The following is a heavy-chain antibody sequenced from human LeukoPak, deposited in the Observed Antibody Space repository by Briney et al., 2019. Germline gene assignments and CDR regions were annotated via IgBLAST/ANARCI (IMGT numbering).Heavy chain of an antibody. CDR3: ARAGYGDSDFDY. J-gene: IGHJ4*02. V-gene: IGHV4-30-4*07. CDR1: GGSISSGGYS. Sequence: SETLSLTCAVSGGSISSGGYSWSWIRQPPGKGLEWIGYIYYSGSTYYNPSLKSRVTISVDTSKNQFSLKLNSVTAADTAVYYCARAGYGDSDFDYWGQGTLVTASS. CDR2: IYYSGST. D-gene: IGHD4-17*01.